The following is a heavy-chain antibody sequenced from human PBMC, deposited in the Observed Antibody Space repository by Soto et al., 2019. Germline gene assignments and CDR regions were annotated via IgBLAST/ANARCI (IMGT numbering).Heavy chain of an antibody. V-gene: IGHV2-70*11. CDR1: GFSLSTSGMC. J-gene: IGHJ3*02. CDR2: IDWDDDK. D-gene: IGHD7-27*01. CDR3: ALIYTSGDSRDAFDI. Sequence: SGPTLVNPTQTLTLTCTFSGFSLSTSGMCVSWIRQPPGKALEWLARIDWDDDKYYSTSLKTRLTISKDTSKNQVVLTMTNMDTVDTAMYYCALIYTSGDSRDAFDIWGQGTMVTVSS.